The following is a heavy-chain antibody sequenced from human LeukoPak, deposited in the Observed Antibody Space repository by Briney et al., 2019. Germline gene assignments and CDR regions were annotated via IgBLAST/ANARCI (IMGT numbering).Heavy chain of an antibody. J-gene: IGHJ6*02. D-gene: IGHD3-10*01. Sequence: ASVKVSCKASGYRFTRKRFRTCSQAPEQGLEWRGWTSGYNDNTNYAKKFQGRVIMTTVTSTSTAYMELRSLRSDDTAVYYCALEEGVTMVSSFCMDVWVQGTTATVTS. CDR2: TSGYNDNT. CDR3: ALEEGVTMVSSFCMDV. V-gene: IGHV1-18*01. CDR1: GYRFTRKR.